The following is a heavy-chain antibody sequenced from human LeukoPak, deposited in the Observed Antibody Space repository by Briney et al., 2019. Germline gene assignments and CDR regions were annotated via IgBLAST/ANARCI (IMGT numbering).Heavy chain of an antibody. J-gene: IGHJ5*02. D-gene: IGHD2-15*01. CDR3: ARHLCSGGSCYPIFAA. V-gene: IGHV4-59*08. CDR1: GGSISSYY. Sequence: PSETLSLTCTVSGGSISSYYWSWIRQPPGKGLEWIGYIYYSGSTNYNPSLKSRVTISVDTSKNQFSLKLSSVTAADTAVYYCARHLCSGGSCYPIFAAWGPGTLVTVSS. CDR2: IYYSGST.